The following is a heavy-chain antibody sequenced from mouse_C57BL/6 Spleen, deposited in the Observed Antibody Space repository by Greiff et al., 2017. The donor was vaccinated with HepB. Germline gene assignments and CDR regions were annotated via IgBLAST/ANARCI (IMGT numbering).Heavy chain of an antibody. Sequence: EVKLMESGGGLVKPGGSLKLSCAASGFTFSDYGMHWVRQAPEKGLEWVAYISSGSSTIYYADTVKGRFTISRDNAKNTLFLQMTSLRSEDTAMYYCARRDYDGDAMDYWGQGTSVTVSS. V-gene: IGHV5-17*01. D-gene: IGHD2-4*01. J-gene: IGHJ4*01. CDR2: ISSGSSTI. CDR1: GFTFSDYG. CDR3: ARRDYDGDAMDY.